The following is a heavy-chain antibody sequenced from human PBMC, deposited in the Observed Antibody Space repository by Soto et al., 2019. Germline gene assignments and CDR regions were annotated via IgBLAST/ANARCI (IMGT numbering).Heavy chain of an antibody. Sequence: QVHLAESGGGVVQPGTSLRLSCAASGFPFDRYALHWVRQAPGKGLEWVAAIWYDGSYTYYGESVKGRFLISRDHSKNTVFLEMNSLRAEDAAVYFCAKGRIAVAAGAFDSWGPGTRVIVSS. CDR1: GFPFDRYA. CDR3: AKGRIAVAAGAFDS. CDR2: IWYDGSYT. D-gene: IGHD6-19*01. V-gene: IGHV3-33*03. J-gene: IGHJ3*01.